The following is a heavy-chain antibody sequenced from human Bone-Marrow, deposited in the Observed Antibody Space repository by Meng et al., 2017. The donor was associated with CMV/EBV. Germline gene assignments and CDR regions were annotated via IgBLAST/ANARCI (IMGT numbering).Heavy chain of an antibody. CDR3: ARRVGWNDDRSFDY. Sequence: SQTLSLTCAISGDSVSSNSAAWNWIRQSPSRGLEWLGRTYYRSKWYNDYAVSVKSRIAISPDTSKNQFSLKLSSVTAADTAVYYCARRVGWNDDRSFDYWGQGTLVTVSS. D-gene: IGHD1-1*01. J-gene: IGHJ4*02. CDR1: GDSVSSNSAA. V-gene: IGHV6-1*01. CDR2: TYYRSKWYN.